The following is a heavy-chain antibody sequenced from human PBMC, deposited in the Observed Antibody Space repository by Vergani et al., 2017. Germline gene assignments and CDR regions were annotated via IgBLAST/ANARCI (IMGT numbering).Heavy chain of an antibody. CDR3: AVRPRVNLVGGDIVTKRTYDY. J-gene: IGHJ4*02. D-gene: IGHD3-10*01. Sequence: QVQLQQWGAGVVKPSGTLSLTFAVFGESFSSFYWSLIRQPPGKGLEGIGEINNDGHTNYNPSLESRVTVSRDTAKNKFSLDLMTVTAADTAMYYFAVRPRVNLVGGDIVTKRTYDYWGQGSLVTVSS. CDR1: GESFSSFY. CDR2: INNDGHT. V-gene: IGHV4-34*02.